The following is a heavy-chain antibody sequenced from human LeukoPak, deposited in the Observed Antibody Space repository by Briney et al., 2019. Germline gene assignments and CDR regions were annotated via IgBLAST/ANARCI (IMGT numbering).Heavy chain of an antibody. V-gene: IGHV3-48*03. CDR3: ARDWTTVTFDY. J-gene: IGHJ4*02. D-gene: IGHD4-17*01. Sequence: GGSLRLSCAASGFTLSSYEMNWVRQAPGKGLEWVSYISSSGSTIYYADSVKGRFTISRDNAKNSLYLQMNSLRAEDTAVYYRARDWTTVTFDYWGQGTLVTVSS. CDR1: GFTLSSYE. CDR2: ISSSGSTI.